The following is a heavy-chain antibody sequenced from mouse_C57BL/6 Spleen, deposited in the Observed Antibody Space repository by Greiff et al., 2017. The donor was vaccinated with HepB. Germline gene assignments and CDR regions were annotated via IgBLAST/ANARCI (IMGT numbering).Heavy chain of an antibody. J-gene: IGHJ1*03. Sequence: QVQLQQSGAELVKPGASVKLSCKASGYTFTSYWMQWVKQRPGQGLEWIGEIDPSDSYTNYNQKFKGKATLTVDTSSSTAYMQLSSLTSEDSAVYYCARYYGSNWYFDVWGTGTTVTVSS. CDR1: GYTFTSYW. V-gene: IGHV1-50*01. CDR2: IDPSDSYT. D-gene: IGHD1-1*01. CDR3: ARYYGSNWYFDV.